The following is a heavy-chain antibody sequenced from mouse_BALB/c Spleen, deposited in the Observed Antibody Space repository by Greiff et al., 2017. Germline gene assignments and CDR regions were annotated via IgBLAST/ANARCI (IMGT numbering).Heavy chain of an antibody. CDR3: ARTGGYYGSSHYFDY. V-gene: IGHV1-66*01. J-gene: IGHJ2*01. CDR1: GYSFTSYY. CDR2: IFPGSGNT. Sequence: VQLQQSGPELVKPGASVKISCKASGYSFTSYYIHWVKQRPGQGLEWIGWIFPGSGNTKYNEKFKGKATLTADTSSSTAYMQLSSLTSEDSAVYFCARTGGYYGSSHYFDYWGQGTTLTVSS. D-gene: IGHD1-1*01.